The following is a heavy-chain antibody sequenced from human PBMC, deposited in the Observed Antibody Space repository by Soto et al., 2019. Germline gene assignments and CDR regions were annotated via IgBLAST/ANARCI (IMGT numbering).Heavy chain of an antibody. J-gene: IGHJ3*02. V-gene: IGHV4-59*09. CDR2: IYYSGST. Sequence: LGWIGYIYYSGSTNYNPSLQSRVTISVDTSKNQFSLKLSSVTAADTAVYYCASGLGYCFYFNGSPGYDI. D-gene: IGHD2-15*01. CDR3: ASGLGYCFYFNGSPGYDI.